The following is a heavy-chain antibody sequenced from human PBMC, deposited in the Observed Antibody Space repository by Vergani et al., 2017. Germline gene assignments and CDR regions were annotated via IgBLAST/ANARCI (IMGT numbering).Heavy chain of an antibody. CDR2: ISYDGTQK. Sequence: QVHLVESGGGVVQPGRSLRLSWEVSGFTSSYYGMHWVRQAPGKGLEWVAVISYDGTQKYYADSVKGRFTISRGNSKSTLYLQMNSLRTEDTAVYYCATKSCSTPGCQIGYYREWVQGTLVTVSS. J-gene: IGHJ1*01. CDR1: GFTSSYYG. CDR3: ATKSCSTPGCQIGYYRE. D-gene: IGHD2-2*01. V-gene: IGHV3-30*03.